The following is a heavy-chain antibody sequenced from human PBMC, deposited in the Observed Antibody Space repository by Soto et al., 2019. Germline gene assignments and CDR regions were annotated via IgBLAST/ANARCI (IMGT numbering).Heavy chain of an antibody. CDR1: GYSFTSYW. D-gene: IGHD3-3*01. CDR2: IYPGDSDT. J-gene: IGHJ6*03. V-gene: IGHV5-51*01. Sequence: PGESQKVSSKGFGYSFTSYWIGWVRQMPGKSLELMGIIYPGDSDTRYSPSFQGQVTISADKSISTAYLQWSSLKASDTAMFYCARHLTMTRGYYYYMDVWGKGTTVTVSS. CDR3: ARHLTMTRGYYYYMDV.